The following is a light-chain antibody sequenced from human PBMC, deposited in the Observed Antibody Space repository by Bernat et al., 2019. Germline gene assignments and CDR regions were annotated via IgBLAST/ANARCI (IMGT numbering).Light chain of an antibody. J-gene: IGKJ1*01. Sequence: DIQMTQSPSSLSASVGDRVTITCRASQSISNYLNWYQQKPGKAPKLLIYAASNLQVGVPSRFGGGGPGTDFTLTISSLQAEDFATYYCQQTSSILGTFGQGTKVEIK. CDR2: AAS. CDR3: QQTSSILGT. V-gene: IGKV1-39*01. CDR1: QSISNY.